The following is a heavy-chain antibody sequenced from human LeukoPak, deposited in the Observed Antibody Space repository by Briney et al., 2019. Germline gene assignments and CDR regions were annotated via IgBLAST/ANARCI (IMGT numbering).Heavy chain of an antibody. CDR3: TRGGLGYCTSIDCYAYNWFDS. Sequence: GGSLRLSCAASGFTFSDYYMTWIRQAPGKGLEWVSYISSSDGVTDYADSVKGRFTISRDNAKNSLYLQMNSLRVEDTAVYYCTRGGLGYCTSIDCYAYNWFDSWGQGTLVTVSS. V-gene: IGHV3-11*01. CDR2: ISSSDGVT. J-gene: IGHJ5*01. CDR1: GFTFSDYY. D-gene: IGHD2-2*01.